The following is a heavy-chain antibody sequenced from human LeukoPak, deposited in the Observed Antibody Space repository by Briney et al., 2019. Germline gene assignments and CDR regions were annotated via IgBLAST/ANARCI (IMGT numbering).Heavy chain of an antibody. D-gene: IGHD4-23*01. CDR3: VRDGGNSIYRNRFDP. V-gene: IGHV4-30-4*01. Sequence: SETLSLTCTVSGGSISSGDYYWSWIRQPPGKGLEWIGYIYYSGSTYYNPSLKSRVTISVDTSKNQFSLKLSSVTAADTAVYYCVRDGGNSIYRNRFDPWGQGTLVTVSS. CDR2: IYYSGST. CDR1: GGSISSGDYY. J-gene: IGHJ5*02.